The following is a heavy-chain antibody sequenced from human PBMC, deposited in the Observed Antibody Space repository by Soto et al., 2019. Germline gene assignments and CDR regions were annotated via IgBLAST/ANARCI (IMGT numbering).Heavy chain of an antibody. CDR3: ARGIKNYDGTDV. CDR2: INSDGNRI. J-gene: IGHJ6*02. V-gene: IGHV3-74*01. CDR1: GFTFSSYW. D-gene: IGHD3-3*01. Sequence: EVQLVESGGGLVQPGGSLRLSCAASGFTFSSYWMHWVRQAPGKGLVWFSRINSDGNRISYADSVKGRVTISRDNAENRVYLQMNSLRAEDTAVYYCARGIKNYDGTDVWGQGTTVIVSS.